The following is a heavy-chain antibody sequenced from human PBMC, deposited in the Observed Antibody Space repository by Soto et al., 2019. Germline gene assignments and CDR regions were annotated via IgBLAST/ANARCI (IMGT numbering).Heavy chain of an antibody. CDR2: FDPSDSYT. Sequence: EVQLVQSGTEVKEPGESLMISCRGSGYTFPNHWITWVRQMPGKGLEWMGRFDPSDSYTHYSPSFQGQITISGYKATTTAYLQWASLKNSDTATYYCARHFCGGVCSSDAFDVWGQGTMVTVSS. CDR3: ARHFCGGVCSSDAFDV. J-gene: IGHJ3*01. D-gene: IGHD2-21*02. V-gene: IGHV5-10-1*03. CDR1: GYTFPNHW.